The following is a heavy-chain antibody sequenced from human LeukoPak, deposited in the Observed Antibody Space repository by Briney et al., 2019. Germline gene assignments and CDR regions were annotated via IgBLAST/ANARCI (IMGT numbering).Heavy chain of an antibody. CDR3: ATQHSSSSFDY. J-gene: IGHJ4*02. Sequence: ASVKVSCKASGFTLIDYIHWVRQDPRQGLQWMGWIKPNSGDTDYAQRFQGRVTMTRDTSISTVYMELSSLRSDDTAVYYCATQHSSSSFDYWGQGTLVTVSS. CDR2: IKPNSGDT. D-gene: IGHD6-6*01. V-gene: IGHV1-2*02. CDR1: GFTLIDY.